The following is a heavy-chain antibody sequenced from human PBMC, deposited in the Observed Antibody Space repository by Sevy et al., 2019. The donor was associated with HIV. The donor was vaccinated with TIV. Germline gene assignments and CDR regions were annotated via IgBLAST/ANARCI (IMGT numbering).Heavy chain of an antibody. Sequence: GGSLRLSCAASGFTFSSYSMNWVRQAPGKGLEWVSSISSSSSYIYYADSVKGRFTISRDNAKNSLYLQMNSLRAEDTAVYYCATDQRGITIFGVVTHYYYYGMDVWGQGTTVTVSS. V-gene: IGHV3-21*01. D-gene: IGHD3-3*01. CDR3: ATDQRGITIFGVVTHYYYYGMDV. CDR1: GFTFSSYS. CDR2: ISSSSSYI. J-gene: IGHJ6*02.